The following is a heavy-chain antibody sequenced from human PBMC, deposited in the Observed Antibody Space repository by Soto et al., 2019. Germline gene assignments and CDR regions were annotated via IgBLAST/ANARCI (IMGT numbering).Heavy chain of an antibody. CDR1: GFTFSSYA. D-gene: IGHD3-10*01. V-gene: IGHV3-30-3*01. CDR2: ISYDGSNK. Sequence: GGSLRLSCAASGFTFSSYAMHWVRQAPGKGLEWVAVISYDGSNKYYADSVKGRFTISRDNSKNTLYLQMNSLRAEDTAVYYCAREWFGELLKTPYYYGMDVWGQGTTVTVSS. CDR3: AREWFGELLKTPYYYGMDV. J-gene: IGHJ6*02.